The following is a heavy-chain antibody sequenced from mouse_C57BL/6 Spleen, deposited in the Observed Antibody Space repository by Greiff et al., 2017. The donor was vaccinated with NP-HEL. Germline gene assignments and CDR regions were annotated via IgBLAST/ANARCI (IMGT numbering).Heavy chain of an antibody. D-gene: IGHD1-1*01. J-gene: IGHJ4*01. CDR1: GYTFTDYY. V-gene: IGHV1-26*01. CDR3: ARRGYYGGYAMDY. Sequence: VQLQQSGPELVKPGASVKISCKASGYTFTDYYMNWVKQSHGKSLEWIGDINPNNGGTSYNQKFKGKATLTVDKSSSTAYMELRSLTSEDSAVYYCARRGYYGGYAMDYWGQGTSVTVSS. CDR2: INPNNGGT.